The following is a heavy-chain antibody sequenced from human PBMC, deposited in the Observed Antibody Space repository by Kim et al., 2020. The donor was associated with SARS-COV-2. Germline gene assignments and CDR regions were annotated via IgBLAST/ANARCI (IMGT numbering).Heavy chain of an antibody. CDR3: AREGDCSGGNCYSSPLDS. V-gene: IGHV4-38-2*02. D-gene: IGHD2-15*01. J-gene: IGHJ4*02. Sequence: SETLSLTCTVSGDSIRSRYYWGWIRHPPGKVLEWICSINYRGSTYYNPSLKSRVTIFVDTSKNQFSLKLSSVTAADTAVYYCAREGDCSGGNCYSSPLDSWGQGTLVTVSS. CDR1: GDSIRSRYY. CDR2: INYRGST.